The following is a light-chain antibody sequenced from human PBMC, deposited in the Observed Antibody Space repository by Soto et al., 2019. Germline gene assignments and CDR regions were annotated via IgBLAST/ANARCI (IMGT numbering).Light chain of an antibody. J-gene: IGLJ1*01. CDR2: DVG. V-gene: IGLV2-14*03. CDR1: NSDVGAYSY. CDR3: SSYTAFTTYV. Sequence: QSALTQPASVSGSPGQSITISCTGTNSDVGAYSYVSWYQQYPGKAPKLLIYDVGARPSGISDRFSGSKSGNTASLTISGLQAEDEADYYCSSYTAFTTYVFGSGTKQTVL.